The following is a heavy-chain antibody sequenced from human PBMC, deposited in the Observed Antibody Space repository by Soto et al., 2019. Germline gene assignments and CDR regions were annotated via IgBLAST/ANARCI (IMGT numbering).Heavy chain of an antibody. CDR3: AKVDLLWDPFDF. CDR2: ITASGYSA. D-gene: IGHD3-16*01. V-gene: IGHV3-23*01. Sequence: EAQLLESGGGLVQPGGSLRLSCAASGLAFSNYAMTWVRQAPGKGLEWVSIITASGYSAYYGGAVKGRFTTSRDNSRSTLYLQMNGLRADDTAVYYCAKVDLLWDPFDFWGQGTLGTVSS. J-gene: IGHJ4*02. CDR1: GLAFSNYA.